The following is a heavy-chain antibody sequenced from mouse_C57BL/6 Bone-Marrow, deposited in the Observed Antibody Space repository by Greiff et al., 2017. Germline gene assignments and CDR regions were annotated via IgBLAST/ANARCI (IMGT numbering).Heavy chain of an antibody. V-gene: IGHV14-4*01. CDR1: GFNIKDDY. Sequence: EVKLQESGAELVRPGASVKLSCTASGFNIKDDYMPWVKQRPEQGLEWIGWIDPENGDTEYASKFQGKATITADTSSNTAYLQLSSLTSEDTAVYYCTTRYGKDYAMDYWGQGTSVTVSS. D-gene: IGHD2-1*01. J-gene: IGHJ4*01. CDR2: IDPENGDT. CDR3: TTRYGKDYAMDY.